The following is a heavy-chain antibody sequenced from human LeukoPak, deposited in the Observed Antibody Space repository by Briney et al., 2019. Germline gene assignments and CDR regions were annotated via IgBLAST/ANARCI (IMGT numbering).Heavy chain of an antibody. J-gene: IGHJ4*02. CDR3: ARETSQGFDY. CDR1: GVTFSRYW. V-gene: IGHV3-7*01. CDR2: IKLDGREK. Sequence: GGSLRLSCAASGVTFSRYWMSWVRQAPRKGLEWVANIKLDGREKFHVDSGEGPFTISRDNHKNSLYLQMNSLRDEDTAVYYCARETSQGFDYWGQGTLVTVSS. D-gene: IGHD2-2*01.